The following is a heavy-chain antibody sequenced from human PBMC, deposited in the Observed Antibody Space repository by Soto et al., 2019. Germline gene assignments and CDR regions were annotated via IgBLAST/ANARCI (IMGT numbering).Heavy chain of an antibody. Sequence: GGSLRLSCAASGFTFSSYSMNWVRQAPGKGLEWVSYISSSSSTIYYADSVKGRFTISRDNAKNSLYLQMNSLRDEDTAVYYWARAAYYYDSSGYSDAFDIWGQGTMVTVSS. D-gene: IGHD3-22*01. V-gene: IGHV3-48*02. CDR3: ARAAYYYDSSGYSDAFDI. CDR1: GFTFSSYS. CDR2: ISSSSSTI. J-gene: IGHJ3*02.